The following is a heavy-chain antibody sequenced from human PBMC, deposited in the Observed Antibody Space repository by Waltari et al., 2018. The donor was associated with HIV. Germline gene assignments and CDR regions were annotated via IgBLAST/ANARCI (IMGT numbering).Heavy chain of an antibody. CDR2: INSDGSST. V-gene: IGHV3-74*01. CDR3: ARGSGDSSGYYYFDY. Sequence: EVQLVESGGGLVQPGGSLRLSCAASGFTFSSYWMHWVRQAPGKGLVWGSRINSDGSSTSYADSVKGRFTISRDNAKNTLYLQMNSLRAEDTAVYYCARGSGDSSGYYYFDYWGQGTLVTVSS. CDR1: GFTFSSYW. J-gene: IGHJ4*02. D-gene: IGHD3-22*01.